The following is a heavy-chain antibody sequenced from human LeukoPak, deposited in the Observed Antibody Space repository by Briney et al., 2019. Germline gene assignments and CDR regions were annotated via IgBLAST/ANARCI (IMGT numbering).Heavy chain of an antibody. Sequence: GGSLRLSCAASGFTFSSCAMSWVRQAPGKGLEWVSGLSGSADSTYYADSVKGRFTISRDNSKSTLFLQMNSLRVEDTAVYYCAKGSLSSAYSFADYWGQGTLVTVSS. V-gene: IGHV3-23*01. J-gene: IGHJ4*02. D-gene: IGHD3-22*01. CDR3: AKGSLSSAYSFADY. CDR2: LSGSADST. CDR1: GFTFSSCA.